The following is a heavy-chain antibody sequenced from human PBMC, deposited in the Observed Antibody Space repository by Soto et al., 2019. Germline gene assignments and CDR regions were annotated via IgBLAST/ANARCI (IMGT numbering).Heavy chain of an antibody. V-gene: IGHV3-11*01. D-gene: IGHD3-3*01. CDR3: ARAERGITIFGVVVPPFDY. CDR2: ISISGSTI. J-gene: IGHJ4*02. Sequence: PGGSLRLSCAASGFTFSDYYMSWIRQAPGKGLEWVSYISISGSTIFYADSVKGRFTISRDNAKNSLYLQMNSLRAEDTAVYYCARAERGITIFGVVVPPFDYWGQGTLVTVSS. CDR1: GFTFSDYY.